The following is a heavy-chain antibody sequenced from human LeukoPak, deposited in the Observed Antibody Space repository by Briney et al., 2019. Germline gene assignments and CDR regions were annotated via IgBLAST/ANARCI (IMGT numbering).Heavy chain of an antibody. CDR3: AREASGYYRDF. V-gene: IGHV3-33*01. D-gene: IGHD3-3*01. J-gene: IGHJ4*02. CDR2: IWYDGSKQ. CDR1: GFTFSAHG. Sequence: GGSLRLSCAASGFTFSAHGMHWVRQAPGKGLEWVAVIWYDGSKQEYAESVKGRFTISRDDSKNTLYLQMNSLRAEDTAAYYCAREASGYYRDFWGQGTLVTVSS.